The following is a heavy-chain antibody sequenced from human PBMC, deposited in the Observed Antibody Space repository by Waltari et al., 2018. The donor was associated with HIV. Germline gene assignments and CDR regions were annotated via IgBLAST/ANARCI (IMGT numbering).Heavy chain of an antibody. CDR1: GYTFTSYY. D-gene: IGHD3-22*01. CDR3: ARDRYYYDSSGYYGDFQH. CDR2: INPSGGST. J-gene: IGHJ1*01. Sequence: QVQLVQSGAEVKKPGASVKVSCKASGYTFTSYYMHWVRQAPGQGLEWMGIINPSGGSTSYAQKFQGRGTMTRDTSTSTVYMELSSLRSEDTAVYYCARDRYYYDSSGYYGDFQHWGQGTLVTVSS. V-gene: IGHV1-46*03.